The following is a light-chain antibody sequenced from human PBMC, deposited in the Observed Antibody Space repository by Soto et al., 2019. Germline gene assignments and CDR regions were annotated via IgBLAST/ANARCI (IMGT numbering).Light chain of an antibody. CDR3: SSLAGNVMV. Sequence: QSALTQPPSASGSPGQSVSISCAGTSSDIGTYNYVTWFQQHPGKAPKLMIFEVTKRPSGVPDRFSGSKSGNTASLTVSGFQPEDEADYYCSSLAGNVMVFGGGTKLTVL. V-gene: IGLV2-8*01. CDR1: SSDIGTYNY. J-gene: IGLJ2*01. CDR2: EVT.